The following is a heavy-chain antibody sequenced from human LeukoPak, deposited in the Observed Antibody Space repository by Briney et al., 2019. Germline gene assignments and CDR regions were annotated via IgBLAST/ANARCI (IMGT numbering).Heavy chain of an antibody. Sequence: WMRIIYPVASDTRYSPSFQAQVTISGHKSISTAYLQWSSLKASDTAMYYCARLVSYGYLDYWGQGTLVTVSS. CDR2: IYPVASDT. V-gene: IGHV5-51*01. D-gene: IGHD5-18*01. CDR3: ARLVSYGYLDY. J-gene: IGHJ4*02.